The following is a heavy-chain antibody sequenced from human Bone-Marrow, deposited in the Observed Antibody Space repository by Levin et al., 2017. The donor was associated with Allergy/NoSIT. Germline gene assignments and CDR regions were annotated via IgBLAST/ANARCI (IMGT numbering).Heavy chain of an antibody. CDR1: GLSFSNYW. CDR2: VKPDGSKT. J-gene: IGHJ6*02. CDR3: AILVESAMDDGMDV. D-gene: IGHD5-18*01. Sequence: GESLKISCAASGLSFSNYWLSWVRQTPEKGLEWVANVKPDGSKTFYVDSVKGRFTISRDNAKNSLYLQMNSLRVEDTAVYYCAILVESAMDDGMDVWGQGTTVIVS. V-gene: IGHV3-7*01.